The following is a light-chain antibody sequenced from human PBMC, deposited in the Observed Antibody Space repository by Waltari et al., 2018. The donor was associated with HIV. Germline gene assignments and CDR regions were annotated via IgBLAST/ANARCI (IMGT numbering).Light chain of an antibody. Sequence: DIQMTQSPPALSASVGDRVTITCRASQNIGTYLNWYQQRPGEAPKALIYRASTLQSWVSSRFSGSGSGTEFTLTITSLQSEDFATYIGQQSFSSPTFGPGTKLEI. CDR2: RAS. CDR3: QQSFSSPT. V-gene: IGKV1-39*01. CDR1: QNIGTY. J-gene: IGKJ3*01.